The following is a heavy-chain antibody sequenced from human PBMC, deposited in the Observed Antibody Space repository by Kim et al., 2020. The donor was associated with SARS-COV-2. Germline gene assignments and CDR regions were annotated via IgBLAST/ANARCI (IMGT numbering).Heavy chain of an antibody. CDR1: GFTFSSYA. J-gene: IGHJ6*02. CDR3: ARDTSGNYYYGMDV. Sequence: GGSLRLSCAASGFTFSSYAMHSVRQAPGKGLEWVAVISYDGSNKYYADSVKGRFTISRDNSKNTLYLQMNSLRAEDTAVYYCARDTSGNYYYGMDVWGQGTTVTVSS. V-gene: IGHV3-30*04. CDR2: ISYDGSNK. D-gene: IGHD3-10*01.